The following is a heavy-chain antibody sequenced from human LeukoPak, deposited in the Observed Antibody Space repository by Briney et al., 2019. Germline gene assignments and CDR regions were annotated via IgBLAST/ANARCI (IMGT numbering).Heavy chain of an antibody. CDR1: GLTFSNYW. J-gene: IGHJ4*02. D-gene: IGHD3-3*01. CDR2: INYDGSST. CDR3: STPWSY. V-gene: IGHV3-74*01. Sequence: GGSLRLSCAASGLTFSNYWMHWVRQAPGKGLVWVSHINYDGSSTTYADFVKGRFTISRDNGKNTLYLQMNSLRAEDTAVYYYSTPWSYWGQGTLVTVSS.